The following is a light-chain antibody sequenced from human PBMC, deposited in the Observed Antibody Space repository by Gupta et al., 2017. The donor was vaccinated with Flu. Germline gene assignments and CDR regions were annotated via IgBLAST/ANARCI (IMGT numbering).Light chain of an antibody. CDR1: SSNIVSNT. CDR2: NDN. CDR3: SAWADSIKDSWV. Sequence: VLTQPPSVSGTPGQRVTISCSESSSNIVSNTVNWYKKLPGTAPKLLIYNDNQRHYGVHARSDFSSSCECESTVTTGRQSEDEADDSYSAWADSIKDSWVVGTGTKLTVL. V-gene: IGLV1-44*01. J-gene: IGLJ1*01.